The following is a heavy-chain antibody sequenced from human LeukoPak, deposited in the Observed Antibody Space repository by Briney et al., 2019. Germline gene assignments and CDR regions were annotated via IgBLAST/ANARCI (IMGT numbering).Heavy chain of an antibody. J-gene: IGHJ5*02. CDR1: GGSISSYY. D-gene: IGHD6-13*01. Sequence: SETLSLNCTVSGGSISSYYWSWIRQPAGKRLEWLGRIYSSGITNYNPSLKSRVTISVDTSKNQFSLKLSSVTAADTAVYYCARGCSAGTPHNWFDPWGQGTLVTVSS. CDR2: IYSSGIT. V-gene: IGHV4-4*07. CDR3: ARGCSAGTPHNWFDP.